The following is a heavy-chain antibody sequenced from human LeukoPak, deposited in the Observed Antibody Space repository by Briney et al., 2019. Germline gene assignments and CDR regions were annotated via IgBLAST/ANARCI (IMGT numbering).Heavy chain of an antibody. CDR1: GFTFSNDW. Sequence: GGSLRLSCAASGFTFSNDWMSWVRQAPGKGLEWVGRIKSKTDGETTDYAAPVKGRFTISRDDSKNTLYLQMNSLKTEDTAVYYCSKPGTNDYWGQACLVTVSS. CDR2: IKSKTDGETT. V-gene: IGHV3-15*01. CDR3: SKPGTNDY. D-gene: IGHD2-8*01. J-gene: IGHJ4*02.